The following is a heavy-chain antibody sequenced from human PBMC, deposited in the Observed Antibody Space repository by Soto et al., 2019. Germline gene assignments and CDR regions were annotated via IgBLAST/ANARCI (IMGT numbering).Heavy chain of an antibody. V-gene: IGHV1-69*13. CDR1: GGTFSSYA. Sequence: ASVKVSCKASGGTFSSYAISWVRQAPGQGLEWMGGIIPIFGTANYAQKFQGRVTITADESTSTAYMELSSLRSEDTAAYYCASAVTTGDYFYGMDVWGQGTTVTVSS. D-gene: IGHD4-17*01. J-gene: IGHJ6*02. CDR3: ASAVTTGDYFYGMDV. CDR2: IIPIFGTA.